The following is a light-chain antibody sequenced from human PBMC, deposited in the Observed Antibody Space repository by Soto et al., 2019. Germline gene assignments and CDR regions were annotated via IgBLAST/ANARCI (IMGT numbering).Light chain of an antibody. CDR2: DAS. J-gene: IGKJ5*01. V-gene: IGKV3-11*01. Sequence: EIVLTQSPATLSLSPGERATLSCRASQSVSSYLAWYQQKPGQAPRLLIYDASNRATGIPARFSGSWAGKDFALTIRSLEPEDFAVYYCQQRSNWPPFTVGQGTRLEIK. CDR1: QSVSSY. CDR3: QQRSNWPPFT.